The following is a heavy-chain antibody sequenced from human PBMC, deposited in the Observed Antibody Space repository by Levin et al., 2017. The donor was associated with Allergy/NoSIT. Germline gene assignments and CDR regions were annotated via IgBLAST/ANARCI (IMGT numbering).Heavy chain of an antibody. D-gene: IGHD3-10*02. Sequence: GSGPTLVKSTQTLTLTCALSGFSLSSSGMCVNWVRQRPGKALEWLALIDWENDKYYSPALRTRLTISKDTSKNQVVLTMTNMDPVDTATYYCARSLYVSRGYQAFDPWGQGTLVTVSS. J-gene: IGHJ5*02. V-gene: IGHV2-70*20. CDR2: IDWENDK. CDR3: ARSLYVSRGYQAFDP. CDR1: GFSLSSSGMC.